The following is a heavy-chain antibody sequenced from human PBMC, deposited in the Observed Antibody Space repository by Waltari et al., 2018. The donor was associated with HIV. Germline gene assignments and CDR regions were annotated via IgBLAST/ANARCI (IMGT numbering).Heavy chain of an antibody. CDR1: GCSISSYY. V-gene: IGHV4-59*01. Sequence: QVQLQESGPGLVKPSETLSLTCTVSGCSISSYYWSWIRQPQGKGLDWIGYIYYSRSTNYNPSLKSRVTISVDTSKNQFSLKLSSVTAADTAVYYCARGTNYDFWSGYSDGWFDPWGQGTLVTVSS. CDR2: IYYSRST. CDR3: ARGTNYDFWSGYSDGWFDP. D-gene: IGHD3-3*01. J-gene: IGHJ5*02.